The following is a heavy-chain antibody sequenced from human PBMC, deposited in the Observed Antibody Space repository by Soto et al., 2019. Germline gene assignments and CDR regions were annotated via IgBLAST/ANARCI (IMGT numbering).Heavy chain of an antibody. J-gene: IGHJ3*02. CDR1: GYAFTSYG. D-gene: IGHD4-17*01. CDR2: ISAYNGNT. Sequence: ASVKVSCKASGYAFTSYGISWVRQATGQGLEWMGWISAYNGNTNYAQKLQGRVTMTKDTSTSTAYMELRSLRSDDTAVYYCARNDYGDYDDALDIWGQGTMVTVSS. CDR3: ARNDYGDYDDALDI. V-gene: IGHV1-18*01.